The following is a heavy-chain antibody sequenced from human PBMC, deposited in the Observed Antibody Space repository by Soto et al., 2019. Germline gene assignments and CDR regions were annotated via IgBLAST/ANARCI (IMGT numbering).Heavy chain of an antibody. CDR1: GVAFSSYS. J-gene: IGHJ3*02. CDR3: ARDYSGWFAFDI. D-gene: IGHD6-19*01. CDR2: ISSSSSTI. Sequence: GGSLRLSCAASGVAFSSYSMNWVRQAPGKGLEWVSYISSSSSTIYYADSVKGRFTISRDNAKNSLYLQMNSLRAEDTAVYYCARDYSGWFAFDIWGQGTMVTVSS. V-gene: IGHV3-48*01.